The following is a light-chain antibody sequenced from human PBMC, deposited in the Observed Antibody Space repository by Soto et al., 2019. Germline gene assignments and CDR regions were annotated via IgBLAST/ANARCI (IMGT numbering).Light chain of an antibody. V-gene: IGKV3-15*01. CDR2: GAS. CDR3: QQRSNWPT. CDR1: QSVSSN. J-gene: IGKJ5*01. Sequence: EVVMTQSPDTLSVSPGERATLSCRASQSVSSNLAWYQQKLGQAPRLLIYGASTRATGISAKFSGSGSGTEFTLTISSLEPEDFAVYYCQQRSNWPTFGQGTRLEIK.